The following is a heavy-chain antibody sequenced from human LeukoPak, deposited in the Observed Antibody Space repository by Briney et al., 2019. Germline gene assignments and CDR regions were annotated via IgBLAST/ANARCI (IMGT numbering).Heavy chain of an antibody. Sequence: GGSLRLSCAASGFTVSSNYMSWVRQAPGKGLEWVSVIYSGGSTYYADSVKGRFTISRDNAKNSLYLQMNSLRAEDTAVYYCARRVRWLQFAYFDYWGQGTLVTVSS. CDR3: ARRVRWLQFAYFDY. J-gene: IGHJ4*02. V-gene: IGHV3-53*01. D-gene: IGHD5-24*01. CDR1: GFTVSSNY. CDR2: IYSGGST.